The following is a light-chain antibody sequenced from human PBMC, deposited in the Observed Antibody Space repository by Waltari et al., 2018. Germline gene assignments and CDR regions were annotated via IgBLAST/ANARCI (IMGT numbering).Light chain of an antibody. CDR3: QQYGNSPRYS. CDR1: QSVSSSY. J-gene: IGKJ2*03. CDR2: GTS. Sequence: EIVLTQSPGTLSLSPGERATLSCRASQSVSSSYLAWYQQKPGQAPRLLIYGTSNRATGIPDRFSGSGSGTDFTLTITRLEPEDFALYFCQQYGNSPRYSFGQGTKLEIK. V-gene: IGKV3-20*01.